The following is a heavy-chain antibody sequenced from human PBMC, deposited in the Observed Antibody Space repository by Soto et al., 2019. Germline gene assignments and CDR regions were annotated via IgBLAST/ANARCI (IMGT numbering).Heavy chain of an antibody. J-gene: IGHJ4*02. CDR3: ARGVLH. CDR2: IYYSGST. V-gene: IGHV4-31*03. CDR1: GGSISSGGYY. D-gene: IGHD3-16*01. Sequence: QVQLQESGPGLVKPSQTLSLTCTVSGGSISSGGYYWSWIRQHPGKGLEWIGSIYYSGSTYYNPSLXSGXTIPVATSKHLSSLKLSPATAADPAVYYCARGVLHWGQGTLVTVSS.